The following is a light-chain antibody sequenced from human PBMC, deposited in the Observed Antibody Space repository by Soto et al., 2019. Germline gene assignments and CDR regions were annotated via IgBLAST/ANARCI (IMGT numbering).Light chain of an antibody. CDR1: RSNIGGNA. CDR2: AND. J-gene: IGLJ2*01. Sequence: QSVLTQPPSVSGTPGQRVTISCSGSRSNIGGNAVTWYQQVPGTAPKLLIYANDQRPSGISDRFSGSKSSTSASLAISGLQSEEEADYYCAVGDDNRRGLFGGGTKPTVL. CDR3: AVGDDNRRGL. V-gene: IGLV1-44*01.